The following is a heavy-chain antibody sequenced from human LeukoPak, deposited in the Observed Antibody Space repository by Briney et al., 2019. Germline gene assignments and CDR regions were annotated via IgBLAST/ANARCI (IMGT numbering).Heavy chain of an antibody. CDR1: GYSLTIYW. CDR2: IYPGDSDT. Sequence: GESLKISFKGSGYSLTIYWIGCVRQMPGKGLEWMGIIYPGDSDTRYSPSVQGQVTISADKSISTAYLQWSSLKASDTAMYYCARMATIGFSPGYWGQGTLVTVSS. V-gene: IGHV5-51*01. D-gene: IGHD5-24*01. J-gene: IGHJ4*02. CDR3: ARMATIGFSPGY.